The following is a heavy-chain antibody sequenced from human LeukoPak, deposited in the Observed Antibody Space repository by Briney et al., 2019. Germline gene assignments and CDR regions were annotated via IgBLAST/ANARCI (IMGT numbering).Heavy chain of an antibody. CDR2: IYHSGST. J-gene: IGHJ4*02. V-gene: IGHV4-59*01. CDR1: GGSISTYY. D-gene: IGHD2-15*01. Sequence: SETLSLTCTVSGGSISTYYWNWIRQPPGKGLEWIGHIYHSGSTNYNPSLKSRVTISVDTSKNEFSLKLSSVTAADTALYFCARGSYCSGGTCIFDYGGQGTLVTVSS. CDR3: ARGSYCSGGTCIFDY.